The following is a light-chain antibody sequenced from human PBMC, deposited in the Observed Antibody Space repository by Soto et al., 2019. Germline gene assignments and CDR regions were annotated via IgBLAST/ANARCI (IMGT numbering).Light chain of an antibody. CDR3: QQYKNWPPLT. CDR2: SES. CDR1: QSVSTN. J-gene: IGKJ4*01. Sequence: EIVMTQSPATLSLSPGERATFSCRASQSVSTNLAWYQQKPGQAPRLLIYSESTRATGIPARFSGSWSGTEFTLTISSLQSEDFAVYYCQQYKNWPPLTFGGGTKVEI. V-gene: IGKV3-15*01.